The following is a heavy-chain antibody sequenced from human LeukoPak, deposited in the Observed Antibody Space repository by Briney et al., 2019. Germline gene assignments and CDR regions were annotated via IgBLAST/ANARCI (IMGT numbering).Heavy chain of an antibody. CDR3: ARAPRGSSSWYPALWYFDL. V-gene: IGHV4-59*08. CDR1: GGSISSYY. D-gene: IGHD6-13*01. Sequence: SETLSLTCTVSGGSISSYYGSWIRQPPGKGLEWIGYIYYSGSTSYNPSLKSRVTISVDTSKNQFSLKLSSVTAADTAVYYCARAPRGSSSWYPALWYFDLWGRGTLVTVSS. CDR2: IYYSGST. J-gene: IGHJ2*01.